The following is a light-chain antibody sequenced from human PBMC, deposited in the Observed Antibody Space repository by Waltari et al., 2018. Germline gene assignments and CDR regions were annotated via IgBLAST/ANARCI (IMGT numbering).Light chain of an antibody. CDR3: HQHYTTPWT. CDR1: QTVLYRDNNKNY. V-gene: IGKV4-1*01. J-gene: IGKJ1*01. Sequence: DIVMTQSPDSLAVSLGERATINCKSSQTVLYRDNNKNYLTWYQQKPGQPPKLLFSWASIRESGVPDRLSASGSGTDFTLTISSLQAEDVAVYYCHQHYTTPWTFGQGTKVEI. CDR2: WAS.